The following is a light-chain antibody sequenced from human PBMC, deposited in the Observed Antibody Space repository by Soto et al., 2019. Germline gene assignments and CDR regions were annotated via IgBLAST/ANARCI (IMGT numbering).Light chain of an antibody. J-gene: IGKJ3*01. CDR3: QQYGRSPFT. CDR2: GAS. CDR1: QSVSSNY. Sequence: EFVMTQSQGTLSLSPVETATLSCRPSQSVSSNYVAWFHQKPGQAPRLLIYGASSRATGVPDRFSASGSGTDFTLTISRLEPEDFAVYYCQQYGRSPFTFGTGTKVDI. V-gene: IGKV3-20*01.